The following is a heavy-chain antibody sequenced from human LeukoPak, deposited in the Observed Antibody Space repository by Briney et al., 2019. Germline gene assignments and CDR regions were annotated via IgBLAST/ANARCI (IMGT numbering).Heavy chain of an antibody. J-gene: IGHJ4*02. V-gene: IGHV5-51*01. D-gene: IGHD6-19*01. CDR3: ARAIGYTSGWYEY. CDR2: IYPGDSDT. CDR1: GYSFTSYW. Sequence: GESLKISCKGSGYSFTSYWIGGVRQMLGKGLEWMGIIYPGDSDTRYSPSFQGQVPISADKSISTAHLQWSSLKASDTAMYYCARAIGYTSGWYEYWGQGTLVTVSS.